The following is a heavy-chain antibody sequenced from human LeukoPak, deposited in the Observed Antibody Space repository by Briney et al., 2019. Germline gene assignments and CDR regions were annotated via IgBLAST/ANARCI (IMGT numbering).Heavy chain of an antibody. D-gene: IGHD3-9*01. CDR2: IYYSGST. V-gene: IGHV4-39*07. CDR1: GGPISSSSYY. J-gene: IGHJ4*02. Sequence: SETLSLTCTVSGGPISSSSYYWGWIRQPPGKGLEWIGSIYYSGSTYYNPSLKSRVTISVDTSKNQFSLKLSSVTAADTAVYYCARDFNRGQVLRYRPVTGYFDYWGQGTLVTVSS. CDR3: ARDFNRGQVLRYRPVTGYFDY.